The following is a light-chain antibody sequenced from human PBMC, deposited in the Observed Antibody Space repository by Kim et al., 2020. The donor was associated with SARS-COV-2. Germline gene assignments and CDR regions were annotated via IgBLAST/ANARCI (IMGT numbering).Light chain of an antibody. CDR2: GAS. J-gene: IGKJ1*01. Sequence: APGERATLSCRASQSVSSTLAWYQQKPGQAPRLLIYGASTRATGIPARFSGSGSGTEFTLTISSLQSEDFAVYYCQQYNNWPPVTFGQGTKVDIK. CDR1: QSVSST. V-gene: IGKV3-15*01. CDR3: QQYNNWPPVT.